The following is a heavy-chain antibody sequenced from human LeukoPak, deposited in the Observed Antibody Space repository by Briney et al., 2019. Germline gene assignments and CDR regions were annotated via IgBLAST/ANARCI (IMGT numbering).Heavy chain of an antibody. V-gene: IGHV1-18*01. D-gene: IGHD1-26*01. CDR3: ARDRYSGSSVDAFDI. J-gene: IGHJ3*02. CDR2: ISAYNGNT. Sequence: ASVKVSCKASGYTFTSYGISWVRQAPGQGLEWMGWISAYNGNTNYAQKLQGRVTMTTDTSTSTAYMELRSLRSDDTAVYYCARDRYSGSSVDAFDIWGQGTMVTVSS. CDR1: GYTFTSYG.